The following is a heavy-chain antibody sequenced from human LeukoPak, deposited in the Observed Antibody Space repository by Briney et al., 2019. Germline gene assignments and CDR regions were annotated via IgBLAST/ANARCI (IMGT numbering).Heavy chain of an antibody. CDR1: GFTFSSYA. V-gene: IGHV3-23*01. D-gene: IGHD3-10*01. Sequence: GGSLRLSCAASGFTFSSYAVSWVRQAPGKGLERVSGITASGDNTYYADSVKGRFNISRDNSKNTLYLQMNSLKTEDTAVYYCTTVWGGSGSYYKSYYYYMDVWGKGTTVTISS. CDR2: ITASGDNT. CDR3: TTVWGGSGSYYKSYYYYMDV. J-gene: IGHJ6*03.